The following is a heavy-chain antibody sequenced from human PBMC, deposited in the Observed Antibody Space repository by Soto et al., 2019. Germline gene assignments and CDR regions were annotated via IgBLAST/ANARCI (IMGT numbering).Heavy chain of an antibody. J-gene: IGHJ4*02. CDR3: AKEVDYRAYFYY. Sequence: PGWSLRLSWTASVFTFSSYAMSWARQAPGKGLEWVSAISGSGGSTYYADSVKGRFTISRDNSKNTLYLQMNSRRDEDTAVYYGAKEVDYRAYFYYWGQGTRVTVSS. CDR2: ISGSGGST. D-gene: IGHD4-4*01. V-gene: IGHV3-23*01. CDR1: VFTFSSYA.